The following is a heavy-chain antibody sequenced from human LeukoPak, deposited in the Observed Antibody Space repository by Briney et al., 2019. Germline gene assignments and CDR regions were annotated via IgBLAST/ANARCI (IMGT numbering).Heavy chain of an antibody. Sequence: VASETVSCKASGGTFSSYTISWVRQAPGQGLEWMGRIIPILGIANYAQKFQGRVTITADKSTSTAYMELSSLRSEDTAVYYCARDRLTYYYGSGSDYWGQGTLVTVSS. CDR2: IIPILGIA. CDR3: ARDRLTYYYGSGSDY. J-gene: IGHJ4*02. D-gene: IGHD3-10*01. V-gene: IGHV1-69*04. CDR1: GGTFSSYT.